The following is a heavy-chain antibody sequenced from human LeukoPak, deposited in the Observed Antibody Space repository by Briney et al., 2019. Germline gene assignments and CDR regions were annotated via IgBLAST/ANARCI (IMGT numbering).Heavy chain of an antibody. CDR2: INHSGST. D-gene: IGHD6-13*01. J-gene: IGHJ4*02. Sequence: SETLSLTCAVYGGSFSGYYWSWIRQPPGKGLEWIGEINHSGSTNYNPSLKSRVTISVDTSKNQFSLKLSSVTAADTAVYYCARGPAFGAAAGTPFDYWGQGTLVTVSS. CDR3: ARGPAFGAAAGTPFDY. CDR1: GGSFSGYY. V-gene: IGHV4-34*01.